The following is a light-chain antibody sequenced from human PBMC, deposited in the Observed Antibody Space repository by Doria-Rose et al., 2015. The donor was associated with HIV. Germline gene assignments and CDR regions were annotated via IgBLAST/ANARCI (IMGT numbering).Light chain of an antibody. J-gene: IGKJ1*01. V-gene: IGKV3-20*01. CDR2: DGS. CDR3: HQYGTSWT. CDR1: QSFSSTY. Sequence: TQSPGTLSLSPGERATLSCRASQSFSSTYLAWYQQKPGQAPSLLIYDGSTRATGIPDRVSASGSGTDFPLTINRLEPEDCALYYCHQYGTSWTFGQGTKVEI.